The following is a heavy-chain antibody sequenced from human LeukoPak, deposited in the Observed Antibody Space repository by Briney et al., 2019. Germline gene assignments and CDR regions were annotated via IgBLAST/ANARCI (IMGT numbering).Heavy chain of an antibody. D-gene: IGHD5-18*01. CDR3: ARLMRGYSYGFIDY. Sequence: GGSLRLSCAASGFTFRSYWMGWVRQAPGKGLEWVANIKQDGSEKYYVDSVKGRFTISRDSAKNSLYLQMNSLRAEDTAVYYCARLMRGYSYGFIDYWGQGTLVTVSS. V-gene: IGHV3-7*05. CDR2: IKQDGSEK. J-gene: IGHJ4*02. CDR1: GFTFRSYW.